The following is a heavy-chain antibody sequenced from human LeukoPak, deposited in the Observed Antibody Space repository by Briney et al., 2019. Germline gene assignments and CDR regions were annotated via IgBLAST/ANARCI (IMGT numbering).Heavy chain of an antibody. D-gene: IGHD3-22*01. CDR3: TKRATDDSSGYYST. CDR1: GFTFSGST. Sequence: GGSLRLSCAASGFTFSGSTMHWVRQASGKGLEWVGRIRSKANNYATAYAASVKGRFTISRDDSKNTAYLQMNSLKPEDTAVYYCTKRATDDSSGYYSTWGQGTLVTVSS. V-gene: IGHV3-73*01. J-gene: IGHJ5*02. CDR2: IRSKANNYAT.